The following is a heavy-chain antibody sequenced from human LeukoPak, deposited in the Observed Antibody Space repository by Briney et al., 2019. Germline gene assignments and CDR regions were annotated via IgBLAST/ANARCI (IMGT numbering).Heavy chain of an antibody. V-gene: IGHV1-24*01. CDR1: GYTFTSYY. D-gene: IGHD3-22*01. CDR3: ATGIEKYYYDSSGYTDAFDI. CDR2: FDPEDGET. Sequence: ASVKVSCKASGYTFTSYYMHWVRQAPGKGLEWMGGFDPEDGETIYAQKFQGRVTMTEDTSTDTAYMELSSLRSEDTAVYYCATGIEKYYYDSSGYTDAFDIWGQGTMVTVSS. J-gene: IGHJ3*02.